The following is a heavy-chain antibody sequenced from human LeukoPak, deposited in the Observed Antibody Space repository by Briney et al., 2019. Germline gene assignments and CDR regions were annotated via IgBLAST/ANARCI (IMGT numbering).Heavy chain of an antibody. J-gene: IGHJ3*02. V-gene: IGHV1-2*02. CDR3: ARSLDYGDYSGAFDI. CDR1: GYTFTSYY. Sequence: ASVKVSCKASGYTFTSYYMHWVRQAPGQGLEWMGWINPNSGGTNYAQKFQGRVTMTRDTSISTAYMELSRLRSDDTAVYYCARSLDYGDYSGAFDIWGQGTMVTVSS. D-gene: IGHD4-17*01. CDR2: INPNSGGT.